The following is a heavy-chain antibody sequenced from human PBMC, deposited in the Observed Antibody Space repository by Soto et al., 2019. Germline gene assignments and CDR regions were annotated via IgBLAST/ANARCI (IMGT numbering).Heavy chain of an antibody. CDR2: IIPIFGTA. V-gene: IGHV1-69*06. D-gene: IGHD7-27*01. Sequence: VASVKVSCKASGGTFSSYAVSWVRQAPGQVLEWMGGIIPIFGTANYAQKFQGRVTITADKSTSTAYMELSSLRSEDTAVYYCARGVPAGDFDYWGQGTLVTVSS. CDR3: ARGVPAGDFDY. CDR1: GGTFSSYA. J-gene: IGHJ4*02.